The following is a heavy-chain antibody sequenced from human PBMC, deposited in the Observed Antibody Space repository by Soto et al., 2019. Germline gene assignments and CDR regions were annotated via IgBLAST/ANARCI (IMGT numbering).Heavy chain of an antibody. J-gene: IGHJ4*02. V-gene: IGHV4-30-4*01. D-gene: IGHD3-22*01. Sequence: SETLSLTCTVSGGSISSGDYYWSWIRQPPGKGLEWIGYIYYSGSTYYNPSLKSRVTISVDTSKNQFSLKLSSVTAADTAVYYCAREDSSGYYRSPFDYWGQGTLVTVSS. CDR3: AREDSSGYYRSPFDY. CDR1: GGSISSGDYY. CDR2: IYYSGST.